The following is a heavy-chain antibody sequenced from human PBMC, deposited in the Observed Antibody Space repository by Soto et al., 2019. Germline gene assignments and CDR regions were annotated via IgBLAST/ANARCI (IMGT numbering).Heavy chain of an antibody. Sequence: QITLKESGPTLVKPTQTLTLTCTFSGFSLSNPGVGMGWVRQPPGKALQWLAVIYWNDDRRYSPSLKTRLTLTQDTSKNQVVLTMTDMDPVDTATYYCAHGGPAASLDFWGQGTLVTVSS. CDR3: AHGGPAASLDF. D-gene: IGHD2-2*01. J-gene: IGHJ4*02. CDR2: IYWNDDR. CDR1: GFSLSNPGVG. V-gene: IGHV2-5*01.